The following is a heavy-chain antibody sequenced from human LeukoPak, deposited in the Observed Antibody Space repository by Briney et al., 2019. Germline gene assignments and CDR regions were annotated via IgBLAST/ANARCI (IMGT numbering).Heavy chain of an antibody. CDR3: ARAGGTIFGVVIPFDY. D-gene: IGHD3-3*01. CDR1: GFTVSNNY. V-gene: IGHV3-66*02. J-gene: IGHJ4*02. Sequence: GGSLRLSCAASGFTVSNNYMSWVRQAPGKGLEWVSVIYSGGSTYYADSVKGRFTISRDNSKNTLYLQMNSLRAEDTAVYYCARAGGTIFGVVIPFDYWGQGTLVTVSS. CDR2: IYSGGST.